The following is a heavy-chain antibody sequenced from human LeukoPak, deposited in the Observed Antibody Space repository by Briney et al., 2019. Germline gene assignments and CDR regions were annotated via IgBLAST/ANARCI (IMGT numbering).Heavy chain of an antibody. CDR3: AKTVGCSGGSCYSFYYFDY. CDR1: GFTLSSYA. V-gene: IGHV3-23*01. J-gene: IGHJ4*02. Sequence: GGSLRLSCAASGFTLSSYAMSWVRQTPGKGLEWVSGISDSGGSTVYADSIKGRFIISRDNSKNMLYLQMNSLRAEDTAVYYCAKTVGCSGGSCYSFYYFDYWGQGTLVTVSS. CDR2: ISDSGGST. D-gene: IGHD2-15*01.